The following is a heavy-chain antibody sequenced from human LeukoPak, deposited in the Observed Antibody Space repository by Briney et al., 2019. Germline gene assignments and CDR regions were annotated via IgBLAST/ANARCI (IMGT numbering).Heavy chain of an antibody. CDR3: ARQSLEWLFGSY. CDR1: GGSFSGYY. D-gene: IGHD3-3*01. CDR2: INHSGST. V-gene: IGHV4-34*01. Sequence: SETLSLTCAVYGGSFSGYYWSWIRQPPGKGLEWIGEINHSGSTNYNPSLKSRVTISVDTSKNQFSLKLSSVTAADTAVYYCARQSLEWLFGSYWGQGTLVTVSS. J-gene: IGHJ4*02.